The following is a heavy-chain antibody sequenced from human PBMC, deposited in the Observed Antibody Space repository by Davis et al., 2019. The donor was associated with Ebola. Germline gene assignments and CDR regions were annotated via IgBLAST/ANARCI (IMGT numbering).Heavy chain of an antibody. D-gene: IGHD3-9*01. J-gene: IGHJ6*02. V-gene: IGHV4-59*12. CDR1: GGSISSYY. CDR3: ARGRSLVTPRYYYYYGMDV. Sequence: PSETLSLTCTVSGGSISSYYWSWIRQPPGKGLEWIGYIYYSGSTNYNPSLKSRVTISVDTSKNQFSLKLSSVTAADTAVYYCARGRSLVTPRYYYYYGMDVWGQGTTVTVSS. CDR2: IYYSGST.